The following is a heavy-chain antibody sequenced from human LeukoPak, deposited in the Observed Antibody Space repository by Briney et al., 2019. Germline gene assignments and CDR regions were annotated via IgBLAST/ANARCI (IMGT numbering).Heavy chain of an antibody. V-gene: IGHV3-64D*06. CDR2: ISSNGGST. CDR3: VKGRYGMEVGHFDY. D-gene: IGHD6-19*01. Sequence: GGSLRLSCSASGFTFSNYAMHWVRRAPGKGLEYVSAISSNGGSTYYADSVKGRFTISRDNSKNTLYLQMGSLRTEDTAVYHCVKGRYGMEVGHFDYWGQGTLVTVSS. CDR1: GFTFSNYA. J-gene: IGHJ4*02.